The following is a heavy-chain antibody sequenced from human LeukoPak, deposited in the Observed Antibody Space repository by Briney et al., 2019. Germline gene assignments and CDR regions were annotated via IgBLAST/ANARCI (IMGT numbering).Heavy chain of an antibody. D-gene: IGHD6-19*01. Sequence: PSETLSLTCTVSGDSISSGGYYWSWIRQPPGKGLEWLGYIYYSGSTNYNPSLKSRVTMSVDTSKNQISLKLSSVTAADTAVYYCARIPRGGWYLDYWGQGTLVTVSS. CDR3: ARIPRGGWYLDY. CDR2: IYYSGST. CDR1: GDSISSGGYY. V-gene: IGHV4-61*08. J-gene: IGHJ4*02.